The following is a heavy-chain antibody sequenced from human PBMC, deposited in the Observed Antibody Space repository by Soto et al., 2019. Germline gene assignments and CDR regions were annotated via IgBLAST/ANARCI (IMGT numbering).Heavy chain of an antibody. CDR2: IIGSSTYI. CDR1: GFSFSTYS. V-gene: IGHV3-21*03. CDR3: ARDVPNGNVDS. J-gene: IGHJ4*02. Sequence: EVQLVESGGGLVKPGGSLRLSCAASGFSFSTYSMNWVRQAPGKGLEWVSSIIGSSTYIFYADSVKGRFTISRDNAKNSLHLQMNSLRAEDTAGYYFARDVPNGNVDSWGQGTLVTVSS.